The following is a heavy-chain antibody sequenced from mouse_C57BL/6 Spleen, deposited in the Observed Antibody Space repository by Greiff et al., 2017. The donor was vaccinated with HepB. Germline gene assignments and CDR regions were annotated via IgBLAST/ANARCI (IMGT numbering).Heavy chain of an antibody. J-gene: IGHJ3*01. CDR1: GFNIKDDY. CDR3: ASPLTGAY. V-gene: IGHV14-4*01. D-gene: IGHD1-1*01. Sequence: VQLQQSGAELVRPGASVKLSCTASGFNIKDDYMHWVKQRPEQGLEWIGWIDPENGDTEYASKFQGKATITADTSSNTAYLQLSSLTSEDTAVYYCASPLTGAYWGQGTLVTVSA. CDR2: IDPENGDT.